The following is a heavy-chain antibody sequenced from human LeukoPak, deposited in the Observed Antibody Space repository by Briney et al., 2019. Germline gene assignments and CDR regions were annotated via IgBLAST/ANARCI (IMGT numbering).Heavy chain of an antibody. D-gene: IGHD3-22*01. CDR1: GYTFTSYG. Sequence: GASVKVSCKASGYTFTSYGISWVRQAPGQGLEWMGWISAYNGNTNYAQKLQDRVTMTTDTSTSTAYMELRSLRSDDTAVYYCARDLTHRRNYDNSGYQIVPAFWGQGTLVTVSS. CDR3: ARDLTHRRNYDNSGYQIVPAF. J-gene: IGHJ4*02. V-gene: IGHV1-18*01. CDR2: ISAYNGNT.